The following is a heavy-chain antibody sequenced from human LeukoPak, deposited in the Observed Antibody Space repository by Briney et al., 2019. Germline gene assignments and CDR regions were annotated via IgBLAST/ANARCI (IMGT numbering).Heavy chain of an antibody. D-gene: IGHD1-26*01. J-gene: IGHJ3*02. CDR2: MNPNSGNT. Sequence: ASVKVSCKASGYTFTSHDINWVRQATGQGLEWMGWMNPNSGNTGYAQKFQGRVTMTRNTSISTAYMELSSLRSEDTAVYYCARGQWELAAFDIWGQGTMVTVSS. CDR3: ARGQWELAAFDI. V-gene: IGHV1-8*01. CDR1: GYTFTSHD.